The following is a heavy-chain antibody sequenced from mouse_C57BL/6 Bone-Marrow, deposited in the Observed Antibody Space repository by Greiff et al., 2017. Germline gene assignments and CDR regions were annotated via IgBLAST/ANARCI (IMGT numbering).Heavy chain of an antibody. CDR1: GYTFTSYD. J-gene: IGHJ1*03. CDR3: ARDYGSSYWYFDV. CDR2: IYPRDGST. V-gene: IGHV1-85*01. Sequence: QVQLQQSGLELVKPGASVKLSCKASGYTFTSYDINWVKQRPGQGLEWIGWIYPRDGSTKYNEKFKGKATLTVDTSSSTAYMELHSLTSEDSAVYFCARDYGSSYWYFDVWGTGTTVTVSS. D-gene: IGHD1-1*01.